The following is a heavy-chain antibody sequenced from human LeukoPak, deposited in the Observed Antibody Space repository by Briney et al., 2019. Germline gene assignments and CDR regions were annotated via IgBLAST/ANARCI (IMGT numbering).Heavy chain of an antibody. Sequence: SETLSLTCAVYGGSFSGYYWSWIRQPPGKGLEWIGEINHSGSTNYNPSLKSRVTISVDTSKNQFSLKLSSVTAADTAVYYCARGLRDGYNLYYYYYYYMDVRGKGTTVTVSS. CDR3: ARGLRDGYNLYYYYYYYMDV. D-gene: IGHD5-24*01. CDR1: GGSFSGYY. V-gene: IGHV4-34*01. J-gene: IGHJ6*03. CDR2: INHSGST.